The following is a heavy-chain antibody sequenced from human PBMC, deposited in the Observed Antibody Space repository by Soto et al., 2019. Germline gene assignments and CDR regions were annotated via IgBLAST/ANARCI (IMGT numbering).Heavy chain of an antibody. V-gene: IGHV4-30-4*08. CDR1: PPPTRPPHPP. Sequence: SETLSLTSPPSPPPTRPPHPPPPSPRQPPGKGLEWIGYIYYSGSTYYNPSLKSRVTISVDTSKNQFSLKLSSVTAADTAVYYCARVATVTTLSYYYYYGMDVWGQGTTVTVSS. D-gene: IGHD4-17*01. J-gene: IGHJ6*02. CDR2: IYYSGST. CDR3: ARVATVTTLSYYYYYGMDV.